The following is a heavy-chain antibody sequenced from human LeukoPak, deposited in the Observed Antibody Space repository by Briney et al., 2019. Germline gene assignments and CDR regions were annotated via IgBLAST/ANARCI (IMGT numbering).Heavy chain of an antibody. Sequence: GGSLRLSCEASGFTFSTYGMHRVRQAPGKGLEWITLIPYDGSNKYYADSVKGRFTISRDNSKNTLYLQMNSLRAEDTAVYYCARYYGSGRGYYGLDVWGQGTTVTVFS. V-gene: IGHV3-30*03. D-gene: IGHD3-10*01. CDR3: ARYYGSGRGYYGLDV. CDR1: GFTFSTYG. CDR2: IPYDGSNK. J-gene: IGHJ6*01.